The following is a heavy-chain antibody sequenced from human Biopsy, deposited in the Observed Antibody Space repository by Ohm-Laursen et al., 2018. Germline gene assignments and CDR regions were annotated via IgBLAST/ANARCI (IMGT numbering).Heavy chain of an antibody. V-gene: IGHV3-74*01. CDR2: INSDGSST. D-gene: IGHD3-10*01. CDR1: EFIFSRFW. J-gene: IGHJ4*02. Sequence: SLRLSCAASEFIFSRFWMYWVRQAPGKGLVWVSRINSDGSSTNYADAVKGRFTISRDNAKNTVFLQMNSLRAEYTAVYYCTRAEAGSGSLLYFDYWGQGTLVTVSS. CDR3: TRAEAGSGSLLYFDY.